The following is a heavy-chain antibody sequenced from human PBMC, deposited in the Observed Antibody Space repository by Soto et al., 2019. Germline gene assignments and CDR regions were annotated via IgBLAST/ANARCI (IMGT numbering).Heavy chain of an antibody. J-gene: IGHJ4*02. Sequence: EVHLVESGGGLVKPGGSLRLSCAASGFTFSSYTMNWVRQAPGKGLEWVSSISSSSSYIYYADSVKGRFTISRDNAQNSLYLQMNSMRAEDTAVYYCANGYGSAIWGQGTLVTVSS. V-gene: IGHV3-21*01. CDR3: ANGYGSAI. D-gene: IGHD3-10*01. CDR1: GFTFSSYT. CDR2: ISSSSSYI.